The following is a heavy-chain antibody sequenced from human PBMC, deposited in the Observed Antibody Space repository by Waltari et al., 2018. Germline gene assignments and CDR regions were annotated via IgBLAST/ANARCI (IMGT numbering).Heavy chain of an antibody. CDR2: IWYDGSNK. CDR1: GFTVSSYG. CDR3: ARELTTGAFDI. D-gene: IGHD4-17*01. Sequence: QVQLVESGGGVVQPGRSLRLSCAASGFTVSSYGMHWVRQAPGKGLEWVAVIWYDGSNKYYADSVKGRFTISRDNSKNTLYLQMNSLRAEDTAVYYCARELTTGAFDIWGQGTMVTVSS. V-gene: IGHV3-33*01. J-gene: IGHJ3*02.